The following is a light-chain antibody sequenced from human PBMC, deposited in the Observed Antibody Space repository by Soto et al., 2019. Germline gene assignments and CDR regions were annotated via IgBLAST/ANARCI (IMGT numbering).Light chain of an antibody. Sequence: EIVLTQSPGPLSLSPGERATLSCRASQSVSSSHLAWYRQKPGQVPRILIYDASSRATGIPDRFSGSGSGTDFTPTISRLEPEDFAVYYCQQYGSLITLGQGTRLEIK. CDR3: QQYGSLIT. J-gene: IGKJ5*01. CDR1: QSVSSSH. V-gene: IGKV3-20*01. CDR2: DAS.